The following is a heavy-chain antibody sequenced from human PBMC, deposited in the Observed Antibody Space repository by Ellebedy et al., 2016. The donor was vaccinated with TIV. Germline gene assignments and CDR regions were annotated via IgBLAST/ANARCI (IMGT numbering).Heavy chain of an antibody. D-gene: IGHD5-18*01. V-gene: IGHV4-34*01. CDR1: GGSFSGYY. CDR2: INHSGST. CDR3: ARARDDTAMAG. J-gene: IGHJ4*02. Sequence: SETLSLXXAVYGGSFSGYYWSWIRQPPGKGLEWIGEINHSGSTNYNPSLKSRVTISVDTSKNQFSLKLSSVTAADTAVYYCARARDDTAMAGWGQGTLVTVSS.